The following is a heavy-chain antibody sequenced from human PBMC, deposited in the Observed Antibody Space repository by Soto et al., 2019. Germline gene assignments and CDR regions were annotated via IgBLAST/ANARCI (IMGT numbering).Heavy chain of an antibody. CDR3: ARSEYSSSAEGYFDY. CDR2: IYYSGST. CDR1: GGSISSYY. J-gene: IGHJ4*02. Sequence: SETLSLTCPVSGGSISSYYLSWIRQPPGKGLEWIGYIYYSGSTNYNPSLKSRVTISVDTSKNQFSLKVSSVTAADTAVYYCARSEYSSSAEGYFDYWGQGTLVTVSS. D-gene: IGHD6-13*01. V-gene: IGHV4-59*08.